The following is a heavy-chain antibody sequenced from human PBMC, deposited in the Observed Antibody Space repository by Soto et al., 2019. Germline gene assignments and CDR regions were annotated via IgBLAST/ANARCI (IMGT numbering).Heavy chain of an antibody. V-gene: IGHV4-38-2*01. D-gene: IGHD4-17*01. CDR1: GYSVSRGNY. CDR3: VTTPVTTERVYFDY. Sequence: PSETLSLTCSVSGYSVSRGNYWGWIRQPPGKDLEWLGSVFHGGNTYDNPSLKSPVTISLDTSKNQFSLGLASVTAADTALYYCVTTPVTTERVYFDYWGQGILVTVSS. CDR2: VFHGGNT. J-gene: IGHJ4*02.